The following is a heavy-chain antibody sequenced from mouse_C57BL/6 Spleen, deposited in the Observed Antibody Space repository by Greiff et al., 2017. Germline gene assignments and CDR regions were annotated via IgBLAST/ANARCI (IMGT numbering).Heavy chain of an antibody. CDR1: GYTFTDYE. D-gene: IGHD2-10*02. V-gene: IGHV1-15*01. CDR3: TREYGPYWYFDV. Sequence: QVQLQQSGAELVRPGASVTLSCKASGYTFTDYEMHWVKQTPVHGLEWIGAIDPETGGTAYNQKFKGKAILTADKSSSTAYMELRSLTSEDSAVYYCTREYGPYWYFDVWGTGTTVTVSS. CDR2: IDPETGGT. J-gene: IGHJ1*03.